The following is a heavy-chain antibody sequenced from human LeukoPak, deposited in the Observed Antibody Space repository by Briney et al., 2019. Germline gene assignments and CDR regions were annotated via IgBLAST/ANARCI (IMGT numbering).Heavy chain of an antibody. V-gene: IGHV4-34*01. D-gene: IGHD3-9*01. CDR3: ARDSVPYDILTGYYTGNRYFDY. CDR2: INHSGST. CDR1: GGSFSGYY. Sequence: PSETLSLTCAVYGGSFSGYYWSWIRQPPGKGLEWIGEINHSGSTNYNPSLKSRVTISVDTSKNQFSLKLSSVTAADTAVYYCARDSVPYDILTGYYTGNRYFDYWGQGTLVTVSS. J-gene: IGHJ4*02.